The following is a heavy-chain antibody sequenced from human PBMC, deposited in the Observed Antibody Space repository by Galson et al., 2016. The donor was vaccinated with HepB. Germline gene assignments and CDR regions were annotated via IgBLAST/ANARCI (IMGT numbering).Heavy chain of an antibody. D-gene: IGHD3-10*01. V-gene: IGHV3-11*01. CDR3: ARGHQLLWNGLDV. CDR1: GFSFSDSY. CDR2: ISSSGSTI. J-gene: IGHJ6*02. Sequence: LRLSCAASGFSFSDSYMNWIRQAPGKGLEWVSYISSSGSTIYYADSVKGRFTISRDNARNSLYLQMNSLRDEDTAVYFCARGHQLLWNGLDVWGQGTTVTVSS.